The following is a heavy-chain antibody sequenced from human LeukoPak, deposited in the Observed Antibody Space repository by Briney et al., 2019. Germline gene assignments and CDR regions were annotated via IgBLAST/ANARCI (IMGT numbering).Heavy chain of an antibody. V-gene: IGHV4-39*07. J-gene: IGHJ4*02. CDR3: ARGRGSYYFDY. CDR1: GGSISSSSYY. Sequence: PSETLSLTCTVSGGSISSSSYYWGWIRQPPGKGLEWIGSIYYSGSTYYNPSAKSRVTISVDTAKNKFSLKLSSVTAEHTAVYYCARGRGSYYFDYWGQGTLVTVSS. D-gene: IGHD1-26*01. CDR2: IYYSGST.